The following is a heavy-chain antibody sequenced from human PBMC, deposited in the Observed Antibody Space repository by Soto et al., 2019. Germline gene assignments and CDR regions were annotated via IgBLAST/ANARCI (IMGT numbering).Heavy chain of an antibody. Sequence: EVQLSESGGDLVQPGGSLRLSCAASGFIFSSNAMSWVRQAPGKGLEWVSIISGSGSSTYYADSVKGRFTISRDNSQNTLSLQMNSLRAEDTAVYYCAKREYFGDPPGGDYWGQGTLVTVSS. CDR3: AKREYFGDPPGGDY. V-gene: IGHV3-23*01. CDR1: GFIFSSNA. J-gene: IGHJ4*02. D-gene: IGHD3-10*01. CDR2: ISGSGSST.